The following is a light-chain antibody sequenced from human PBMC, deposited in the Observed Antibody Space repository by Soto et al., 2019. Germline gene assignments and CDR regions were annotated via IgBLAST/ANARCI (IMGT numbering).Light chain of an antibody. CDR3: QHYDTSSIT. Sequence: EIVLTQSPGTPSLSPGERATLSCRAIQSVSSSYLAWYQQKPGQAPRLLICGASSRATGVPDRFSGSGSGTDFTLTISGLVPEDFAVYYCQHYDTSSITFGQGTRLEIK. CDR1: QSVSSSY. CDR2: GAS. J-gene: IGKJ5*01. V-gene: IGKV3-20*01.